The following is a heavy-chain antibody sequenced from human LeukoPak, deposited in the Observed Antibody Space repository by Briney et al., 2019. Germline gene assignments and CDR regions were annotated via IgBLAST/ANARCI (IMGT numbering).Heavy chain of an antibody. D-gene: IGHD2-2*02. Sequence: GGSLRLSCAASGFTFSTYWMSWVRQAPGKGLEWVANINQDRSEKYYVDSVRGRFTISRDNAKNLMYLQMNSLRAEDTAVYYCARRCNSISCYKYWGQGTLVTVSS. CDR2: INQDRSEK. CDR1: GFTFSTYW. J-gene: IGHJ4*02. CDR3: ARRCNSISCYKY. V-gene: IGHV3-7*03.